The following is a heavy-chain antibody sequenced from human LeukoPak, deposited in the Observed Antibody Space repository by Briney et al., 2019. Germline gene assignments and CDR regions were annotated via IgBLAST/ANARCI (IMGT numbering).Heavy chain of an antibody. J-gene: IGHJ6*02. Sequence: GGSLRLSCAASGFTLSSYAMHWVRQAPGKGLEWVAVISYDGGNKYYADSVKGRFTISRDNSKNTLYLQMNSLRAEDTAVYYCARDGDDYSNYGYGMDVWGQGTTVTVSS. V-gene: IGHV3-30-3*01. CDR3: ARDGDDYSNYGYGMDV. CDR2: ISYDGGNK. D-gene: IGHD4-11*01. CDR1: GFTLSSYA.